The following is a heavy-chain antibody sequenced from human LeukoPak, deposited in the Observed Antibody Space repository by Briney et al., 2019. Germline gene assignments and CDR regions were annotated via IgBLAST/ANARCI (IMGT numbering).Heavy chain of an antibody. Sequence: PGGSLRLSCAASGFTFSNYGMHWVRQAPGKGLERVALIWYDGSNKYYADSVKGRFTISRDNSKTTLYLQMNSLRAEDTAVYYCAGSYYNVFDYWGQGTLVTVSS. CDR1: GFTFSNYG. J-gene: IGHJ4*02. V-gene: IGHV3-33*01. CDR3: AGSYYNVFDY. D-gene: IGHD3-10*01. CDR2: IWYDGSNK.